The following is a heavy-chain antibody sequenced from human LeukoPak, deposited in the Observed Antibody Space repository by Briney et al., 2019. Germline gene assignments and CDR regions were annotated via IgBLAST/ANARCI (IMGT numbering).Heavy chain of an antibody. D-gene: IGHD4-17*01. CDR3: AHHLGDYGENDY. J-gene: IGHJ4*02. CDR1: GFTFSDNG. Sequence: PGGSLRLSCEASGFTFSDNGMSWVRQAPGKGLEWVSTISRRGDRTYYADSVKGRFTISRDNFKNTLYLQLNSLRAEDTALYYCAHHLGDYGENDYWGQGTLVTVSA. CDR2: ISRRGDRT. V-gene: IGHV3-23*01.